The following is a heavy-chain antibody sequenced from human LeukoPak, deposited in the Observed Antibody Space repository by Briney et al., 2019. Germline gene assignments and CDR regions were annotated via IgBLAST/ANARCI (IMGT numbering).Heavy chain of an antibody. CDR3: AGEILKVFWLGENWFGP. CDR2: IIPIFGTA. CDR1: VGTFSSYA. Sequence: ASVNVSCKASVGTFSSYAISWVRQAPGQGLEWMGGIIPIFGTANYAQKFQGRVTITTDESTSTAYTELSSLRSEDTAVYYCAGEILKVFWLGENWFGPWGQGTLVTVSS. D-gene: IGHD3-3*01. J-gene: IGHJ5*02. V-gene: IGHV1-69*05.